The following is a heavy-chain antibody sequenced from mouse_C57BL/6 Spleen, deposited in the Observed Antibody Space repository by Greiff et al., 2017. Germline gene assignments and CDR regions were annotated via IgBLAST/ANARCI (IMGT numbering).Heavy chain of an antibody. J-gene: IGHJ4*01. Sequence: QVQLKQSGAELVRPGASVTLSCKASGYTFTDYEMHWVKQTPVHGLEWIGAIDPETGGTAYNQKFTGKAILTADKSSSTAYVEIRSLTSEDSAVYYCTRGDGYDEGPHYYAMDYWGQGTSVTVSS. CDR2: IDPETGGT. D-gene: IGHD2-2*01. CDR3: TRGDGYDEGPHYYAMDY. CDR1: GYTFTDYE. V-gene: IGHV1-15*01.